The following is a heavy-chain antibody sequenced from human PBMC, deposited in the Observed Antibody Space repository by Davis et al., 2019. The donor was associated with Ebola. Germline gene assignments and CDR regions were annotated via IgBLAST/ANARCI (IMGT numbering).Heavy chain of an antibody. CDR2: ISYDGSNK. CDR1: GFTFSSYA. CDR3: ARVRVEMATTPFDY. J-gene: IGHJ4*02. D-gene: IGHD5-24*01. Sequence: GGSLRLSCAASGFTFSSYAMHWVRQAPGKGLEWVAVISYDGSNKYYADSVKGRFTISRDNSKNTLYLQMNSLRAEDTAVYYCARVRVEMATTPFDYWGQGTLVTVSS. V-gene: IGHV3-30-3*01.